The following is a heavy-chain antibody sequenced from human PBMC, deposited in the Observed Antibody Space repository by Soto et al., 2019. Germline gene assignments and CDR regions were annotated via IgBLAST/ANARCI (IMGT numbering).Heavy chain of an antibody. J-gene: IGHJ4*02. Sequence: SETLCLTCTVSGGSISNYFCNWIRQPAGKGLEWIGRIDNSGSTNYNPSLKSRITMSADTSRNQFSLKLNSVTAADTAVYYCARGGQDFWSGPFDYWGQGALVTVSS. CDR1: GGSISNYF. CDR3: ARGGQDFWSGPFDY. CDR2: IDNSGST. V-gene: IGHV4-4*07. D-gene: IGHD3-3*01.